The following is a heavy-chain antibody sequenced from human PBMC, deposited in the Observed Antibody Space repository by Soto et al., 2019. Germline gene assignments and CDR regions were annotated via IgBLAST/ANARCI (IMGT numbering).Heavy chain of an antibody. D-gene: IGHD3-10*01. CDR1: GFTFSSYG. CDR2: ISYDGSNK. V-gene: IGHV3-30*18. CDR3: AKKVWQGKGAYYYGSGSLLPDY. Sequence: QVQLVESGGGVVQPGRSLRLSCAASGFTFSSYGMHWVRQAPGKGLEWVAVISYDGSNKYYADSVKSRFTISRDNSKNTLYLQMNSLRAEDTAVYYCAKKVWQGKGAYYYGSGSLLPDYWGQGTLVTVSS. J-gene: IGHJ4*02.